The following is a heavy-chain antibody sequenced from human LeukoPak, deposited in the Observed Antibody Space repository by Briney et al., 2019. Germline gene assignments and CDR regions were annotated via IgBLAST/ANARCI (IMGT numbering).Heavy chain of an antibody. Sequence: ASVKVSCKASGGTFSSYAISWVRQAPGLGLEWMGRIIPIFGTANYAQKFQGRVTITTDESTSTAYMELSSLRSEDTAVYYCARDLIYASGSTFGFWGQGTLVTVSS. CDR3: ARDLIYASGSTFGF. D-gene: IGHD3-10*01. J-gene: IGHJ4*02. CDR2: IIPIFGTA. CDR1: GGTFSSYA. V-gene: IGHV1-69*05.